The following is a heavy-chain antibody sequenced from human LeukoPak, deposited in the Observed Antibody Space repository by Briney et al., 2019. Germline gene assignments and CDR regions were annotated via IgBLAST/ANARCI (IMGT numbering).Heavy chain of an antibody. Sequence: SETLSLTCSVSGGSISSTNHYWSWVRQRPGEGLEWIGCIYYTGTSTYYNPSLKSRLSMSVDTSKNQVALKLTSVTAADTAVYYCARDPAGPGIPTAGLSYYGMDVWGQGTTVTVS. D-gene: IGHD6-13*01. V-gene: IGHV4-31*03. CDR1: GGSISSTNHY. CDR2: IYYTGTST. J-gene: IGHJ6*02. CDR3: ARDPAGPGIPTAGLSYYGMDV.